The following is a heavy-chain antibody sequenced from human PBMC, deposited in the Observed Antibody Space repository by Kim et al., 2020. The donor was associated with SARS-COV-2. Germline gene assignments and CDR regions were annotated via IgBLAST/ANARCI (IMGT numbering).Heavy chain of an antibody. CDR1: GFTFSSYA. CDR2: ISYDGSNK. Sequence: GGSLRLSCAASGFTFSSYAMHWVRQAPGKGLEWVAVISYDGSNKYYADSVKGRFTISRDNFKNTLYLQMNSLRAEDTAEYYCASVYCDSTSCRHFDYWGQGTLVTVSS. D-gene: IGHD2-2*01. V-gene: IGHV3-30*04. CDR3: ASVYCDSTSCRHFDY. J-gene: IGHJ4*02.